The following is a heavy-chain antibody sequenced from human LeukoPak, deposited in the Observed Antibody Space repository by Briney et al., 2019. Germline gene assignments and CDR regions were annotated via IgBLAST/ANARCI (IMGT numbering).Heavy chain of an antibody. CDR3: ARGDGYNFSY. J-gene: IGHJ4*02. V-gene: IGHV4-38-2*01. D-gene: IGHD5-24*01. CDR2: IYHSGST. CDR1: GYSISSGYY. Sequence: PSETLSLTCAVSGYSISSGYYWGWIRQPPGKGLEWIGSIYHSGSTYYNPSLKSRVTISVDTSKNQFSLKLSSVTAADTAVYYCARGDGYNFSYWGQGTLVTVSS.